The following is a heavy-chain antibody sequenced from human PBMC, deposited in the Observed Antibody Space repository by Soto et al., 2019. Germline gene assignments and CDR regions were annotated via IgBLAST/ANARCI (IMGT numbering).Heavy chain of an antibody. CDR2: IIPMFGTA. Sequence: QVHLVQSGPEVKRPGSSVKVSCKASGDTFGRNAIHWVRQAPGQGLEWMGGIIPMFGTANYAQKFQGRVTITADTSTSTAYMELSSLRFEDTAFYYCAVIGYDLDYWGQGTLVAVSS. J-gene: IGHJ4*02. CDR3: AVIGYDLDY. CDR1: GDTFGRNA. V-gene: IGHV1-69*06. D-gene: IGHD5-12*01.